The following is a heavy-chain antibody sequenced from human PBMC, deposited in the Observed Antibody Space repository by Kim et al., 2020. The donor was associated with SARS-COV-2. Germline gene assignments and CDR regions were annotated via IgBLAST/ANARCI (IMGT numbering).Heavy chain of an antibody. V-gene: IGHV4-39*01. CDR3: ASWGEDYGDNAYLDY. CDR1: GGSISSSSYY. Sequence: SETLSLTCTVSGGSISSSSYYWGWIRQPPGKGLEWIGSIYYSGSTYYNPYLKSRVTISVDTAKNTYSIQMSSVTAADTAVYHCASWGEDYGDNAYLDYWGQGTPVAIAS. D-gene: IGHD4-17*01. CDR2: IYYSGST. J-gene: IGHJ4*02.